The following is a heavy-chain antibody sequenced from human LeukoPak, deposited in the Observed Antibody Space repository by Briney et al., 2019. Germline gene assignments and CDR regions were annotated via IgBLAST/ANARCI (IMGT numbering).Heavy chain of an antibody. D-gene: IGHD3-16*02. CDR1: GYTFTSYG. CDR3: ARERSVYVWGSYRYTEFDY. J-gene: IGHJ4*02. V-gene: IGHV1-18*01. Sequence: ASVKVSCKASGYTFTSYGISWVRRAPGQGLEWMGWISAYNGNTNHAQKLQGRVTMTTDTSTSTAYMELRSLRSDDTAVYYCARERSVYVWGSYRYTEFDYWGQGTLVTVSS. CDR2: ISAYNGNT.